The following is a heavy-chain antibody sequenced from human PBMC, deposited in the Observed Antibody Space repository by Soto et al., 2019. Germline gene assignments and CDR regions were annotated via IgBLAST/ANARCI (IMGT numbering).Heavy chain of an antibody. V-gene: IGHV1-2*02. J-gene: IGHJ6*02. Sequence: VASVKVSCKASGYTFTGYYMHWVRQAPGQGLEWMGWINPNSGGTNYAQKFQGRVTMTRDTSISTAYMELSRLRSDDTAVYYCARGYGSGSVSASNYGMDVWGQGTTVTVSS. CDR3: ARGYGSGSVSASNYGMDV. CDR1: GYTFTGYY. CDR2: INPNSGGT. D-gene: IGHD3-10*01.